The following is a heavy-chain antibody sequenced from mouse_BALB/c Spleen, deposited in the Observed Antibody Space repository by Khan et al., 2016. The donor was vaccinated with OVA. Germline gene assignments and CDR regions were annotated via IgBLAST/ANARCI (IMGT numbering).Heavy chain of an antibody. CDR2: IYPNNGGA. D-gene: IGHD1-2*01. V-gene: IGHV1S29*02. J-gene: IGHJ3*01. CDR1: GYTFTDYN. Sequence: VQLQQSGPELVKPGASVKISCKASGYTFTDYNMDWVKQSLGKSLEWIGYIYPNNGGAGYNQKFKTKATLTVDISSSTAYMELRSVTSEDSAVYHGARAVYGSFAYWGQGTLVTVSA. CDR3: ARAVYGSFAY.